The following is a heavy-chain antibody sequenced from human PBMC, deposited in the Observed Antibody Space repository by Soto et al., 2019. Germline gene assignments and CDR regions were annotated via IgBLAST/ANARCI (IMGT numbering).Heavy chain of an antibody. CDR1: GGSIGSGDYY. J-gene: IGHJ5*02. V-gene: IGHV4-30-4*01. Sequence: PSETLSLTCTVSGGSIGSGDYYWNWIRQPPGKGLEWIGYIYHTGNTYYNPSLKGRVIISADTSKNQFFLELSFVTAADTAVYYCVRCSSGESPRYTSGWYGWEQFPAYNWFDPWGQGTLVTVSS. CDR3: VRCSSGESPRYTSGWYGWEQFPAYNWFDP. CDR2: IYHTGNT. D-gene: IGHD6-19*01.